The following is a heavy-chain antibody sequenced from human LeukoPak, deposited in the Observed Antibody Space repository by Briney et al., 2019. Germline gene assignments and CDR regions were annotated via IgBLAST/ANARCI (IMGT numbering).Heavy chain of an antibody. V-gene: IGHV4-4*02. CDR3: ARNGHYPADY. D-gene: IGHD4-17*01. Sequence: SGTLSLTCVVSGYSISSGFWWSWVRQPPGKGLEWIGEIHRSGSTNYNPSLKSRVTISVDKSKNQFSLNLSSVTATDTATYFCARNGHYPADYWGQGSLVTVSS. CDR1: GYSISSGFW. J-gene: IGHJ4*02. CDR2: IHRSGST.